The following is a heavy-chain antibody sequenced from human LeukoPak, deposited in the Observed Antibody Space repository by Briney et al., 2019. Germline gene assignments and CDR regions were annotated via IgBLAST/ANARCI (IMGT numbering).Heavy chain of an antibody. Sequence: GGSLRLSCAASGFTFNSYTMHWVRQAPGKGLEWVALISYDGTNKYYADSVKGRFTISRDNSKNTLYLQMNSLRAGDTAVYYCAKPHFDDWGQGTLVTVSS. V-gene: IGHV3-30*04. CDR2: ISYDGTNK. CDR3: AKPHFDD. J-gene: IGHJ4*02. CDR1: GFTFNSYT.